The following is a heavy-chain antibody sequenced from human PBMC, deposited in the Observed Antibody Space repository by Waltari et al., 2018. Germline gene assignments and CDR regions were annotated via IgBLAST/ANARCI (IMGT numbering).Heavy chain of an antibody. CDR1: GYTFTSYG. CDR3: ARDSCSGGSCYFWSFDY. V-gene: IGHV1-18*01. Sequence: QVQLVQSGAEVKKPGASVKVSCKASGYTFTSYGISWVRQAPGQGLEWMGWISAYNGNTNYAQKLQGRVTMTTDTSTSTAYMELRSLRSDDTAVYYCARDSCSGGSCYFWSFDYWGQGTLVTVSS. CDR2: ISAYNGNT. D-gene: IGHD2-15*01. J-gene: IGHJ4*02.